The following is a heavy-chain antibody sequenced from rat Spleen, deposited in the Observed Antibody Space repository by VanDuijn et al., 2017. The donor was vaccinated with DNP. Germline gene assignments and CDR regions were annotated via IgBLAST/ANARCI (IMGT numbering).Heavy chain of an antibody. V-gene: IGHV5-27*01. CDR1: GFTFSNYY. CDR2: ISASGGST. J-gene: IGHJ2*01. D-gene: IGHD1-11*01. CDR3: TTDFERGY. Sequence: EVQLVESGGGLVQPGRSLKLSCAASGFTFSNYYMAWVRQAPTKGLEWVAYISASGGSTSYRASVQGRFTISRDNAKSILYLQMDSLRSEDTATFYCTTDFERGYWGQGVMVTVSS.